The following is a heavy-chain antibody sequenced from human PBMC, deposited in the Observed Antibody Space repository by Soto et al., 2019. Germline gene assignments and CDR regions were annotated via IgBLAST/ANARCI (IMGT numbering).Heavy chain of an antibody. D-gene: IGHD5-12*01. CDR1: GGTFSSYA. Sequence: VASVKVSCKASGGTFSSYAISWVRQAPGQGLEWMGGIIPIFGTANYAQKFQGRVTITADESTSTAYMELSSLRSEDTAVYYCARRSYNVDIVATAHAAYRMDVWGQGTTVTVSS. CDR3: ARRSYNVDIVATAHAAYRMDV. CDR2: IIPIFGTA. V-gene: IGHV1-69*13. J-gene: IGHJ6*02.